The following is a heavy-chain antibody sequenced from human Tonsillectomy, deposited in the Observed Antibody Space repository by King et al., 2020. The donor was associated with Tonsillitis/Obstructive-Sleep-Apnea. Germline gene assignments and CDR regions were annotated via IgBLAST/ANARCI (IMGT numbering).Heavy chain of an antibody. Sequence: VQLQQWGAGPLKPSETLSLTCAVYGESFSGHYWSWIRQPPGKGLEWIGEINHSGSTNYNPSLKSRVSISVDTTKNQFSLNLRSVPAADTAVYYCARRHSVAVVPFAYWGQGTLVTVSS. D-gene: IGHD2-15*01. J-gene: IGHJ4*02. V-gene: IGHV4-34*01. CDR1: GESFSGHY. CDR3: ARRHSVAVVPFAY. CDR2: INHSGST.